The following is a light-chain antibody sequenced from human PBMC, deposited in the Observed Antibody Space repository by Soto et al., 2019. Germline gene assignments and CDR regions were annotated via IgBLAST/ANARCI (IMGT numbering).Light chain of an antibody. CDR2: DVS. CDR1: QSIGDS. J-gene: IGKJ1*01. Sequence: GDRVTITCRASQSIGDSLAWYXQKXGKXXYXXXSDVSSLERGVPSRFSGSGYGTDFTFTISSLQPEDIATYYCQQYDSYMWTFGQGNKVDIK. V-gene: IGKV1-5*01. CDR3: QQYDSYMWT.